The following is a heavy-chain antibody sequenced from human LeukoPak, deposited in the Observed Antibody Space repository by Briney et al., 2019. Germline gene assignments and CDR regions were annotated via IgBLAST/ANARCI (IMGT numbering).Heavy chain of an antibody. J-gene: IGHJ6*02. CDR3: ARGNNYGMDV. CDR1: EFTFSKFW. D-gene: IGHD2/OR15-2a*01. V-gene: IGHV3-74*01. Sequence: GGSLRLSCAASEFTFSKFWMHWVRHGPGKGLAWVSGINRDGSTTTYADSVKGRFTVSRDNAKNTLYLQMNSLRAEDTAIYYCARGNNYGMDVWGQGTTVTVSS. CDR2: INRDGSTT.